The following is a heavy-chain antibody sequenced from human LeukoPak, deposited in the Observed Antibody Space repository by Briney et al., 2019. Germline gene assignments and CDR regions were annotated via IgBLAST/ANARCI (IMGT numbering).Heavy chain of an antibody. V-gene: IGHV3-48*01. CDR2: ISSSSSTM. Sequence: GGSLRLSCAASGFTFSSYSMNWVRQAPGKGLEWVSYISSSSSTMYYADSVKGRFTISRDNAKNSLYLQMNSLRAEDTAVYYCARNDYGDYYYYYYMDVWGKGTTVTVSS. J-gene: IGHJ6*03. CDR3: ARNDYGDYYYYYYMDV. CDR1: GFTFSSYS. D-gene: IGHD4-17*01.